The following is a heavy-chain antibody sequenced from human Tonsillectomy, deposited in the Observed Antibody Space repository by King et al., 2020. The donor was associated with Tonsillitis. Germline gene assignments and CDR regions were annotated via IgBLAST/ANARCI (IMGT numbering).Heavy chain of an antibody. V-gene: IGHV3-7*03. D-gene: IGHD4-17*01. Sequence: VQLVESGGGLVQPGGSLRLSCAASGFTFSRFWMSWVRQAPGKGLEWVANIKQDGSEKYYVDSVKGRFTISRDNAKNSLYLQMNSLRAEDTAVYYCARARFYSDPSLNSPRPYYLDYWGQGTLVTVSS. CDR1: GFTFSRFW. J-gene: IGHJ4*02. CDR3: ARARFYSDPSLNSPRPYYLDY. CDR2: IKQDGSEK.